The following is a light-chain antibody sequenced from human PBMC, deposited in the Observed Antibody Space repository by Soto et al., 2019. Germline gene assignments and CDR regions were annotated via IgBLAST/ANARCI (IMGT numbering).Light chain of an antibody. CDR3: QQFNSYPT. CDR1: QGISSY. V-gene: IGKV1-9*01. Sequence: DIQLTQSPSFLSASVGDGVTITCRASQGISSYLAWYQQRPGKAPKLLIYAASTLQSGVPSRFSGSGSGTEFTLTISSLQPEDSATYYCQQFNSYPTFGGGTKVEIK. J-gene: IGKJ4*01. CDR2: AAS.